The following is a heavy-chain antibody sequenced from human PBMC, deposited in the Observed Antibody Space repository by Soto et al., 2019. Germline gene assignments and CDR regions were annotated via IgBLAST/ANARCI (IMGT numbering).Heavy chain of an antibody. CDR1: GYTFTSYG. CDR2: ISAYNGNT. D-gene: IGHD3-10*01. CDR3: ARDPSITMVRGLPYGMDV. J-gene: IGHJ6*02. Sequence: QVQLVQSGAEVKKPGASVKVSCKASGYTFTSYGISWVRQAPGQGLEWMGWISAYNGNTNYAQKLQCRVTMTTDTSTSTAYMELRSLRSDDTAVYYCARDPSITMVRGLPYGMDVWGQGTTVTVSS. V-gene: IGHV1-18*04.